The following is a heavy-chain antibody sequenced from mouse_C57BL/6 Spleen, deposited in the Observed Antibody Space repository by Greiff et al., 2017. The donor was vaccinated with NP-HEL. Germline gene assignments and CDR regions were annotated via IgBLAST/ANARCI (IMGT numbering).Heavy chain of an antibody. V-gene: IGHV1-26*01. CDR2: INPNNGGT. CDR1: GYTFTDYY. CDR3: ARRMRLRRFAY. D-gene: IGHD2-4*01. Sequence: EVQGVESGPELVKPGASVKISCKASGYTFTDYYMNWVKQSHGKSLEWIGDINPNNGGTSYNQKFKGKATLTVDKSSSTAYMELRSLTSEDSAVYYCARRMRLRRFAYWGQGTLVTVSA. J-gene: IGHJ3*01.